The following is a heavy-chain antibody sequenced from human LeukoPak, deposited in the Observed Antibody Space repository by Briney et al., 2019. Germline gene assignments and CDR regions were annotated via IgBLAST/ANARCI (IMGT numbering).Heavy chain of an antibody. CDR3: TRDPSNSGSYSRLDY. CDR2: ISTSSSYI. Sequence: GGSLRLSCAASGFTFSSDGMHWVRQAPGKGLEWVSSISTSSSYIYYADSVKGRFTISRDNAKKSLYLQMNSLRAEDTAVYYCTRDPSNSGSYSRLDYWGQGTLVTVSS. V-gene: IGHV3-21*01. J-gene: IGHJ4*02. D-gene: IGHD1-26*01. CDR1: GFTFSSDG.